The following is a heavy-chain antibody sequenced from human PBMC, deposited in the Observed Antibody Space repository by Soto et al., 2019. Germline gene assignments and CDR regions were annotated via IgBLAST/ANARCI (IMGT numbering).Heavy chain of an antibody. CDR2: ISYSGST. CDR3: ARLGIVSGSPEFDY. V-gene: IGHV4-59*08. J-gene: IGHJ4*02. Sequence: SETLSLTCTVSGVSIISYFWSWILQPPGKGLEWIAYISYSGSTTYNPSLKSRVTMSVDTSRNQFSLKLTSVTAADTAVYFCARLGIVSGSPEFDYWGQGTLVTVSS. D-gene: IGHD3-16*01. CDR1: GVSIISYF.